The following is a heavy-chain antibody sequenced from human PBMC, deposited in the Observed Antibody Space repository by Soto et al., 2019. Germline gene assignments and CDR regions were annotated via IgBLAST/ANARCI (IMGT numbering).Heavy chain of an antibody. V-gene: IGHV1-18*01. J-gene: IGHJ6*03. Sequence: QDQLVQSGAEVKKPGASVTVSCKASGYSFTNYGITWVRQAPGPGLEWMGWISGFNGNTHYAQKLQGRVTMTTDASMSTAYMELRSLRSDDTAVYYCARDRGVAPPVAGNTHYYYYMDVWGKGTTVTVSS. D-gene: IGHD6-19*01. CDR3: ARDRGVAPPVAGNTHYYYYMDV. CDR2: ISGFNGNT. CDR1: GYSFTNYG.